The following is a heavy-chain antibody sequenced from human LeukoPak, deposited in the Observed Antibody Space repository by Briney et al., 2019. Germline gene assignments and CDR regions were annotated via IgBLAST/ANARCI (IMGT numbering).Heavy chain of an antibody. CDR1: GYTFTNYA. D-gene: IGHD3-10*01. Sequence: GASVKVSCKASGYTFTNYAVNWVRQAPGQGLEWMGWISAYNGNTELAQKFQGRVTLATDASTSTAYVELRSLTSDDTAVYFCARGGSRSRRGDDAFDIWGQGTMDTVSS. CDR3: ARGGSRSRRGDDAFDI. V-gene: IGHV1-18*01. CDR2: ISAYNGNT. J-gene: IGHJ3*02.